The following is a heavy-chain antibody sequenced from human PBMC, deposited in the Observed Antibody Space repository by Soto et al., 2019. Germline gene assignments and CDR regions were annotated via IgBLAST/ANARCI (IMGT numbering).Heavy chain of an antibody. CDR1: GFSLSTSGVG. D-gene: IGHD1-7*01. Sequence: SGPTLLKPTQTLTLTCTFSGFSLSTSGVGVGWIRQPPGKALEWLALIYWNDDKRYSPSLKSRLTITKDTSKNQVVLTMTNMDPVDTATYYCADRRPFITGTTKGDYCDYWGQGTLVTVSS. V-gene: IGHV2-5*01. CDR2: IYWNDDK. CDR3: ADRRPFITGTTKGDYCDY. J-gene: IGHJ4*02.